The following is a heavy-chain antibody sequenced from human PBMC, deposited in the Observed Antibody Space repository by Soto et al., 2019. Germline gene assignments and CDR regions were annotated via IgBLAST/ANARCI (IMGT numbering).Heavy chain of an antibody. CDR1: GGSISSGGYY. D-gene: IGHD2-2*03. J-gene: IGHJ4*02. CDR3: ARTGERWILGYYFDY. V-gene: IGHV4-31*03. Sequence: QVQLQESGPGLVKPSQTLSLTCTVSGGSISSGGYYWSWIRQHPGKGLEWIGYIYYSGSTYYNPSLKSRVTISVDTSKNQFALKLSSVTAADTAVYYCARTGERWILGYYFDYCGQGTLGTVSS. CDR2: IYYSGST.